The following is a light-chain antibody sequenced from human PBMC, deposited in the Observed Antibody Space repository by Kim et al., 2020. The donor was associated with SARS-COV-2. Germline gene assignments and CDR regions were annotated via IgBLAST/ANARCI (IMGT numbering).Light chain of an antibody. CDR1: LSLVNRDGNTY. V-gene: IGKV2-30*01. J-gene: IGKJ2*01. CDR3: LQGKHWPKT. CDR2: QVS. Sequence: DVVMTQSPLSLAVTLGQPASISCRSSLSLVNRDGNTYLNWLQQRPGQSPRRLIYQVSKRDSGVPDRFSGSGSGTDFTLKISGVEAEDVGVYYCLQGKHWPKTFGPGTKLEI.